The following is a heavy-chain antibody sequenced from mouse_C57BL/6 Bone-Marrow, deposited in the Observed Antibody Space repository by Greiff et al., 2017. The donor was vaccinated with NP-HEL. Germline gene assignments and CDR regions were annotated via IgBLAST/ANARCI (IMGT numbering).Heavy chain of an antibody. D-gene: IGHD2-5*01. CDR3: ALYSNYGVDAMDY. J-gene: IGHJ4*01. CDR2: IDPENGDT. Sequence: EVKLQESGAELVRPGASVKLSCTASGFNIKDDYMHWVKQRPEQGLEWIGWIDPENGDTEYASKFQGKATITADTSSNTAYLQLSSLTSEDTAVYYCALYSNYGVDAMDYWGQGTSVTVSS. CDR1: GFNIKDDY. V-gene: IGHV14-4*01.